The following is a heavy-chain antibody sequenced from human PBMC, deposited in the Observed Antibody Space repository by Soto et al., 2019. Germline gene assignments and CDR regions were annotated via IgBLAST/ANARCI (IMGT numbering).Heavy chain of an antibody. V-gene: IGHV2-26*01. CDR2: IDSSGEK. D-gene: IGHD6-13*01. Sequence: QVTLKESGPVLVKTTETLTLRCTVPGLSITASEMGVSWIRQPQGQPLEWLAHIDSSGEKSYRTFLKSRLTISKDTSKSQIVLTMTKMDPADTPTYYCARRHLAVAASPWFDPWGQGIPVTVSS. CDR1: GLSITASEMG. CDR3: ARRHLAVAASPWFDP. J-gene: IGHJ5*02.